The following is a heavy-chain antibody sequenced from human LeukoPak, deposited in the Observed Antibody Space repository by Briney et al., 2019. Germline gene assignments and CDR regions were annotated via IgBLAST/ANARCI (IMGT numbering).Heavy chain of an antibody. D-gene: IGHD6-19*01. CDR3: ARRTAVARTAHFDY. V-gene: IGHV4-39*01. CDR1: GGSIRSNNFS. J-gene: IGHJ4*02. CDR2: FSYGGTT. Sequence: SETLSLTCSVSGGSIRSNNFSWDWIRQPPGKGLEWIGSFSYGGTTYFNPSLKSRVTMSVDTSKNQLSLKVTSVTAADTAVYYCARRTAVARTAHFDYWGQGILVTVSS.